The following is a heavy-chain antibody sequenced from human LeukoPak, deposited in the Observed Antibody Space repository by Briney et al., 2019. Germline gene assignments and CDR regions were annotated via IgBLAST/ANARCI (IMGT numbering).Heavy chain of an antibody. J-gene: IGHJ6*03. D-gene: IGHD5-12*01. CDR1: GGTFSSYA. CDR3: ARGGGYDYYYYYMDV. Sequence: SVKVSCKASGGTFSSYAISWERQAPGQGLEWMGGIIPIFGTANYAQKFQGRVTITADESTSTAYMELSSLRSEDTAVYYCARGGGYDYYYYYMDVWGKGTTVTVSS. V-gene: IGHV1-69*13. CDR2: IIPIFGTA.